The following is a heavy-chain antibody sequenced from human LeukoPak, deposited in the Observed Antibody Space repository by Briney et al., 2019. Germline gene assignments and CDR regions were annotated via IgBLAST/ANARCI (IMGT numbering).Heavy chain of an antibody. J-gene: IGHJ4*02. CDR1: GGSFSGYY. V-gene: IGHV4-34*01. D-gene: IGHD3-22*01. CDR2: INHSGST. CDR3: ARDHPIAYYFDY. Sequence: SETLSLTCAVYGGSFSGYYWSWIRQPPGKGLEWIGEINHSGSTNYNPSLKSRVTISVDTSKNQFSLKLSSVTAADTAVYYCARDHPIAYYFDYWGQGTLVTVSS.